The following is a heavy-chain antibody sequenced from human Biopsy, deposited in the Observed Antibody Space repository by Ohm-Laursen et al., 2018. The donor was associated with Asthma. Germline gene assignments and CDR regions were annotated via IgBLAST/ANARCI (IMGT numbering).Heavy chain of an antibody. CDR3: TRREYSDSRISPLDL. J-gene: IGHJ3*01. CDR1: GFTFRTYS. D-gene: IGHD3-22*01. CDR2: ISSSSSYT. Sequence: SLRLSCAASGFTFRTYSMSWVRQAPGKGLEWVSSISSSSSYTYYADSVKGRFTISRDNAKNSLYLQMNSLRAEDTAVYYCTRREYSDSRISPLDLWGHGTMVTVSS. V-gene: IGHV3-21*01.